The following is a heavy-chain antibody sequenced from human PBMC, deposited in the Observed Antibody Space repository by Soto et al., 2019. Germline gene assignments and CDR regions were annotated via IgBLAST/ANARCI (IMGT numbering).Heavy chain of an antibody. CDR1: GGTFTNYT. CDR3: AIGIGLLYFDGPFEY. Sequence: QVQLVQSGAEVKKPGSSVKVSCKASGGTFTNYTISWVRQAPGQGLEWMGGIIPMFGTTNHAQKFQGRVTINANKSTTTAHMELSSLRSEDTAVYYWAIGIGLLYFDGPFEYWGQGPLVTVSS. V-gene: IGHV1-69*06. CDR2: IIPMFGTT. D-gene: IGHD3-9*01. J-gene: IGHJ4*02.